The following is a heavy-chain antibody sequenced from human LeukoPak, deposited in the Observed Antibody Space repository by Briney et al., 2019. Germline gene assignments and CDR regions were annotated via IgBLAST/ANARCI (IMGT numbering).Heavy chain of an antibody. CDR3: ARNGGLRFLEWLFSSAYYYYYYMDV. V-gene: IGHV1-2*02. D-gene: IGHD3-3*01. CDR1: GYTFTGYY. J-gene: IGHJ6*03. Sequence: ASVKVSCKASGYTFTGYYLHWVRQAPGQGLEWMGCVNPNSGDTNYAQKFQGRVTMTRDMSTSTVYMELSSLRSEDTAVYYCARNGGLRFLEWLFSSAYYYYYYMDVWGKGTTVTVSS. CDR2: VNPNSGDT.